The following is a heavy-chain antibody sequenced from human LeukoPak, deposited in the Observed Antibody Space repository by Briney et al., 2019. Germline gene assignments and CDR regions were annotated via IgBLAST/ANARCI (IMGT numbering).Heavy chain of an antibody. V-gene: IGHV4-34*01. D-gene: IGHD5-12*01. Sequence: SETPSLTCAVYGGSFSGYYWSWIRQPPGKGLEWIGEINHSGSTNYNPSLKSRVTISVDTSKNQFSLKLSSVTAADTAVYYCARGWLRAKYFDYWGQGTLVTVSS. CDR3: ARGWLRAKYFDY. J-gene: IGHJ4*02. CDR1: GGSFSGYY. CDR2: INHSGST.